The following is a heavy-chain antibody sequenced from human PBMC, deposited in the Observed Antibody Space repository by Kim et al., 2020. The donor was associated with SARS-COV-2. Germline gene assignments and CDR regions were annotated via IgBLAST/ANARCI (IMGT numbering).Heavy chain of an antibody. CDR2: INAGNGNT. D-gene: IGHD6-19*01. J-gene: IGHJ4*02. CDR1: GYTFTSYA. Sequence: ASVKVSCKASGYTFTSYAMHWVRQAPGQRLEWMGWINAGNGNTKYSQKFQGRVTITRDTSASTAYMELSSLRSEDTAVYYCARALYMGSGWAYFGYWGQGTLVTVSS. CDR3: ARALYMGSGWAYFGY. V-gene: IGHV1-3*01.